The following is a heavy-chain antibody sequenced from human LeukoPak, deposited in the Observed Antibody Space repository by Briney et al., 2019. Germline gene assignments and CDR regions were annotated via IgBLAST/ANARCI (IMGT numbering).Heavy chain of an antibody. V-gene: IGHV1-2*02. CDR1: GYTFTGYY. Sequence: ASVKVSCKASGYTFTGYYMHWVRQAPGQGLEWMGWINPNSGGTNYAQKFQGRVPMTRDTAISTAYMELSRLRSDDTAVYYCAREYGGKRYFQHWGQGTLVTVSS. CDR3: AREYGGKRYFQH. J-gene: IGHJ1*01. D-gene: IGHD4-23*01. CDR2: INPNSGGT.